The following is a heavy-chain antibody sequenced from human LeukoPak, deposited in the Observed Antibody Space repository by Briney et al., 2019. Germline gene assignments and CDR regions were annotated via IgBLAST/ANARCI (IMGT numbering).Heavy chain of an antibody. D-gene: IGHD6-19*01. CDR2: IWYDGSNK. Sequence: QPGGSLRLSCAASGFTFSSYGMHWVRQAPGKGLEWVAVIWYDGSNKYYADSVKGRFTISRDNSKNTLYLQMNSLRAEDTAVYYCAKVLGRIAVAGTIGALDYWGQGTLVTVSS. V-gene: IGHV3-33*06. CDR1: GFTFSSYG. CDR3: AKVLGRIAVAGTIGALDY. J-gene: IGHJ4*02.